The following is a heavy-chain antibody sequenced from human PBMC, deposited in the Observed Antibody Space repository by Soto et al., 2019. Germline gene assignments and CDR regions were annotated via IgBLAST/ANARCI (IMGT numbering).Heavy chain of an antibody. V-gene: IGHV4-30-2*01. CDR3: ARVQTRYYYYYGMDV. Sequence: NPSETLSLTCAVSGGSISSGGYSWSWIRQPPGKGLEWIGYIYHSGSTYYNPSLKSRVTISVDRSKNQFSLKLSSVTAADTAVYYCARVQTRYYYYYGMDVWGQGTTVTVSS. CDR1: GGSISSGGYS. CDR2: IYHSGST. J-gene: IGHJ6*02.